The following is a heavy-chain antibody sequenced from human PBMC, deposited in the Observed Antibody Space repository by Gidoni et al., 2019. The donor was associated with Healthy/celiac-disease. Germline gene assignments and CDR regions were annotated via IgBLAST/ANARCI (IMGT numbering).Heavy chain of an antibody. J-gene: IGHJ4*02. CDR1: GFTFSSYA. Sequence: EVQLLESGGGLVQPGGSLRLSCAASGFTFSSYAMSWVRQAPGKGLEWVSAISCSGGSTYSADSVKGRFTISRDNSKNTLYLQMNSLRAEDTAVYYCATGASGRIRRFDYWGQGTLVTVSS. D-gene: IGHD1-26*01. V-gene: IGHV3-23*01. CDR3: ATGASGRIRRFDY. CDR2: ISCSGGST.